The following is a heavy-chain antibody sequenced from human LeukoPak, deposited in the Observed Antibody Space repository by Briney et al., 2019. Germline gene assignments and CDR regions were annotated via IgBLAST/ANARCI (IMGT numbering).Heavy chain of an antibody. D-gene: IGHD5-18*01. CDR3: AGRPTGYSSGYIH. J-gene: IGHJ4*02. CDR2: ISGSGGST. CDR1: GFTFSSYA. V-gene: IGHV3-23*01. Sequence: GGSLRLSCAASGFTFSSYAMSWVRQAPGKGLEWVSAISGSGGSTYYADSVKGRFTISRDNSKNTLYLQMNSLRAEDTAVYYCAGRPTGYSSGYIHWGQGTLVTVSS.